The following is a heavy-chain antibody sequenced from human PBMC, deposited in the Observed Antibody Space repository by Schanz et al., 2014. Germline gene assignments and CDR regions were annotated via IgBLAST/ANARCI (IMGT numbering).Heavy chain of an antibody. Sequence: EVQLVESGGGLVQPGGSLRLSCSASTSIFNHAWMSWVRQAPGKGLEWVSFIYIGGNTYYADSVKGRFTISRDNSKNTVYIQMNSLRAEDTAVYYCARGGPAYYFDDWGQGTLVTVSS. V-gene: IGHV3-66*01. CDR1: TSIFNHAW. CDR2: IYIGGNT. J-gene: IGHJ4*02. CDR3: ARGGPAYYFDD.